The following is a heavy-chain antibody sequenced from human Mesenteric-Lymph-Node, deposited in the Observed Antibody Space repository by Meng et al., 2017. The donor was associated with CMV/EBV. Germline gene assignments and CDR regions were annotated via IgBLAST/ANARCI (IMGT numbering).Heavy chain of an antibody. CDR3: ARAVSDWSMFDC. CDR2: ISTSGSTI. V-gene: IGHV3-48*03. D-gene: IGHD6-19*01. J-gene: IGHJ4*02. CDR1: GFTFSSYY. Sequence: GESLKISCAASGFTFSSYYMNWVRQAPGKGLEWVSYISTSGSTIYYADSVKGRFTISRDNAKNSMYLQMNSLRAEDTAVYYCARAVSDWSMFDCWGQGTLVTVSS.